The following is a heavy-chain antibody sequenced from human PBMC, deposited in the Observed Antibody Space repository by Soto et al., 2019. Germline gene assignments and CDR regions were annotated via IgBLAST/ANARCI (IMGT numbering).Heavy chain of an antibody. V-gene: IGHV1-18*04. J-gene: IGHJ3*02. CDR2: ISAYNGNT. CDR1: GYTFTSYG. CDR3: ARGRWELTSPGAFDI. Sequence: GASVKVSCKASGYTFTSYGISWVRQAPGQGLEWMGWISAYNGNTNYAQKLQGRATMTTDTSTSTAYMELRSLRSDDTAVYYCARGRWELTSPGAFDIWGQGTMVTVSS. D-gene: IGHD1-26*01.